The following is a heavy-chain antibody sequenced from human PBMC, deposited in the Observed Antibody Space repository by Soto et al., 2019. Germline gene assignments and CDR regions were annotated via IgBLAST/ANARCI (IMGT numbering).Heavy chain of an antibody. J-gene: IGHJ4*02. CDR2: ISGSGSST. D-gene: IGHD2-2*01. V-gene: IGHV3-23*01. CDR3: AKHPRDIVVVPAAMYY. CDR1: GFTFNSYA. Sequence: PGGSLRLPCAASGFTFNSYAMSWVRQAPGKGLEWVSAISGSGSSTYYADSVKGRFTVSWDNSRNTLYLQMHSLRAEDTALYYCAKHPRDIVVVPAAMYYWGQGTQVTVSS.